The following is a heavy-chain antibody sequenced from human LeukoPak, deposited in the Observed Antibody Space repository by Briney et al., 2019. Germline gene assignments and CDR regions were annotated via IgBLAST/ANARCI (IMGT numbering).Heavy chain of an antibody. CDR1: GYTFTSYG. Sequence: ASVKVSCKASGYTFTSYGISWVRQAPGQGLEWMGWISAYNGNTNYAQKLQGRVTMTTDTSTSTAYMELSSLRSEDTAVYYCASLGYGSGSYYNDYYYGMDVWGQGTTVTVSS. V-gene: IGHV1-18*01. CDR3: ASLGYGSGSYYNDYYYGMDV. CDR2: ISAYNGNT. J-gene: IGHJ6*02. D-gene: IGHD3-10*01.